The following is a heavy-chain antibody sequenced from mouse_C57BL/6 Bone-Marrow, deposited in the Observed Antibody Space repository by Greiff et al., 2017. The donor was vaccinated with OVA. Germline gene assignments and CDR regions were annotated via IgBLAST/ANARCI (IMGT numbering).Heavy chain of an antibody. V-gene: IGHV1-19*01. J-gene: IGHJ3*01. CDR2: INPYNGGT. D-gene: IGHD1-1*01. CDR1: GYTFTDYY. Sequence: EVQLQQSGPVLVKPGASVKMSCKASGYTFTDYYMNWVKQSHGKSLEWIGVINPYNGGTSYNQKFKGKATLTVDKSSSTAYMELKSLTSEDSAVYYCAIGSLSHFAYGGQGTLVTVSA. CDR3: AIGSLSHFAY.